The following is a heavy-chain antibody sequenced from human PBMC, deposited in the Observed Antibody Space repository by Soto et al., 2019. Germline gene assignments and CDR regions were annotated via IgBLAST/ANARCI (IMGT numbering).Heavy chain of an antibody. Sequence: PGGSLRLSCAASGFTFSTYAMSWVRQAPGKGLEWVSAISGSGGSTYSADPVNGRFTISRDNSINMLYLQMNSLTTEDTAVYYCAHPRGYGVFDAYDFWGQGAMVTVSS. J-gene: IGHJ3*01. CDR3: AHPRGYGVFDAYDF. CDR2: ISGSGGST. CDR1: GFTFSTYA. D-gene: IGHD4-17*01. V-gene: IGHV3-23*01.